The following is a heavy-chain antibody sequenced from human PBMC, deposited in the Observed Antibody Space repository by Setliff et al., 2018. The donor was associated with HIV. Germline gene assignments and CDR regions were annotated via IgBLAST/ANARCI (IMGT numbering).Heavy chain of an antibody. Sequence: SGPTLVNPTQTLTLTCTFSGFTLSTSGVGVGWIRQPPGKALEWLALIFWNDDKRNSPSLKSRLTITKDTSKNQVVLTMTNMDPVDTATYYCAYLSSWHAKFDYWGQGTLVTVSS. CDR3: AYLSSWHAKFDY. D-gene: IGHD6-13*01. V-gene: IGHV2-5*01. J-gene: IGHJ4*02. CDR1: GFTLSTSGVG. CDR2: IFWNDDK.